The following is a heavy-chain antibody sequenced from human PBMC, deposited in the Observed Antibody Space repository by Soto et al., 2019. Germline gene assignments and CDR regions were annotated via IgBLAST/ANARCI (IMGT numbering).Heavy chain of an antibody. CDR1: GFTFYDYA. CDR2: ISWNSGSI. CDR3: AKDMGAYYYDSSGDPTFDY. D-gene: IGHD3-22*01. V-gene: IGHV3-9*01. J-gene: IGHJ4*02. Sequence: SLRLSCAASGFTFYDYAMHWVLQAPGRGLEWVSGISWNSGSIGYADSVKGRFTISRDNAKNSLYLQMNSLRAEDTALYYCAKDMGAYYYDSSGDPTFDYWGQGTLVTVSS.